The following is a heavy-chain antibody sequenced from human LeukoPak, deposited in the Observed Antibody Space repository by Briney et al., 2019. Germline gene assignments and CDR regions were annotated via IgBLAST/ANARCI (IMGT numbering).Heavy chain of an antibody. D-gene: IGHD4-17*01. CDR1: GFTFSSYA. J-gene: IGHJ4*02. Sequence: PGGSLRLSCSASGFTFSSYAMHWVRQAPGKGLEYVSAISSNGGSTYYADSVKGRFTISRDNSKNTLYLQMSSLRAEDTAVYYCVKDPYGDYAPFDYWGQGTLVTVSS. CDR2: ISSNGGST. CDR3: VKDPYGDYAPFDY. V-gene: IGHV3-64D*06.